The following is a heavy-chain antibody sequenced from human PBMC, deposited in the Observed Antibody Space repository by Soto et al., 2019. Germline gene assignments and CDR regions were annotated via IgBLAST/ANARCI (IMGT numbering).Heavy chain of an antibody. J-gene: IGHJ4*02. D-gene: IGHD3-22*01. CDR2: ISYDGSNK. V-gene: IGHV3-30*18. CDR1: GFTFSSYG. Sequence: LRLSCAASGFTFSSYGMHWVRQAPGKGLEWVAVISYDGSNKYYADSVKGRFTISRDNSKNTLYLQMNSLRAEDTAVYYCAKDGYADYYDSSGYYPGSYWGQGTLVTVSS. CDR3: AKDGYADYYDSSGYYPGSY.